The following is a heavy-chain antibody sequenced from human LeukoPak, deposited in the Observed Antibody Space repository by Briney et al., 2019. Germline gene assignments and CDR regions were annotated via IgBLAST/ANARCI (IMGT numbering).Heavy chain of an antibody. V-gene: IGHV3-30-3*01. Sequence: PGRSLRLSCAASGFTLSSYAMHWVRQAPGKGLEWVTVISYDGSNKYYADSVKGRFTISRDNSKNTLYLQMNSLRAEDTAVYYCARDPPYYYGSGSYQGYFDYWGQGTLVTVSS. CDR2: ISYDGSNK. D-gene: IGHD3-10*01. J-gene: IGHJ4*02. CDR3: ARDPPYYYGSGSYQGYFDY. CDR1: GFTLSSYA.